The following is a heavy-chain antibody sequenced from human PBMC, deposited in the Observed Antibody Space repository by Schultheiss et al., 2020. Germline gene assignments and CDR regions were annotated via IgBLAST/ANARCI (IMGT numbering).Heavy chain of an antibody. CDR1: GASFSLYY. D-gene: IGHD3-10*01. Sequence: SQTLSLTCTVSGASFSLYYWSWVRQPPGKGLEWIGYIYYSGSTNYNPSLKSRVTISVDTSKNQFSLKLSSVTAADTAVYYCARTYYYGSGKGGYYYGMDVWGQGTTVTVSS. CDR2: IYYSGST. CDR3: ARTYYYGSGKGGYYYGMDV. V-gene: IGHV4-59*01. J-gene: IGHJ6*02.